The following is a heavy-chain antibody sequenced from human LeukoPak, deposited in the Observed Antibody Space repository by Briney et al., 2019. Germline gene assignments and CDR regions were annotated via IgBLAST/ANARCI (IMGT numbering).Heavy chain of an antibody. J-gene: IGHJ4*02. D-gene: IGHD3-22*01. V-gene: IGHV1-18*01. CDR1: GYTFTTYG. Sequence: ASVKVSCKASGYTFTTYGISWVRQAPGQGLEWMGWISANNGNTNYAQKLQGRVTMTTDTSTTTAYMELRSLGSDDTAVYYCARDRGHDSGGYFRYWGQGTLATVSS. CDR3: ARDRGHDSGGYFRY. CDR2: ISANNGNT.